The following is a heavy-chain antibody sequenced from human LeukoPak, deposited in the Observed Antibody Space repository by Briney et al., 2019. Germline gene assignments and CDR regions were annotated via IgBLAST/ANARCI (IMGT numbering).Heavy chain of an antibody. CDR2: IYSSGST. Sequence: SETLSLTCTVSGGSISSYYWNWVRQPPGKGLGWIGNIYSSGSTDYNPSLKSRVTISLDTSKFQFSLRLNSVTAADTAVYYCARADPNASGYFYRFNWFDPWGQGTLVTVSS. D-gene: IGHD3-10*01. CDR1: GGSISSYY. V-gene: IGHV4-59*01. CDR3: ARADPNASGYFYRFNWFDP. J-gene: IGHJ5*02.